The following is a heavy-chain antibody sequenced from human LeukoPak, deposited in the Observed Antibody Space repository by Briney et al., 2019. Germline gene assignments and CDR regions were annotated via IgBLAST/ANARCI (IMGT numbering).Heavy chain of an antibody. J-gene: IGHJ4*02. V-gene: IGHV1-18*01. D-gene: IGHD5-18*01. Sequence: EASVKVSCKASGYTFTSYGISWVRQAPGQGLEWMGWISGSNGNTNYAQKLQGRVTMTTDTSTSTAYMELRSLRSEDTAVYYCAIGDVDPRVDTAMFDYWGQGTLVTVSS. CDR3: AIGDVDPRVDTAMFDY. CDR1: GYTFTSYG. CDR2: ISGSNGNT.